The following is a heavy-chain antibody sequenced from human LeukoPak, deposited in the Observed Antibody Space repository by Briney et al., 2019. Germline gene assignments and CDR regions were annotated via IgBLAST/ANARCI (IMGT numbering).Heavy chain of an antibody. J-gene: IGHJ3*02. CDR1: GYTFTGYY. CDR2: INPNSCDT. CDR3: ARIITIFGVVMFDI. Sequence: ASVKVSCKASGYTFTGYYMHWVRQAPGQGLEWMGWINPNSCDTNYAQKFQRRVTRTRDTSISPAYVELRSLRSDDTAVYYCARIITIFGVVMFDIWGQGTMVTVCS. V-gene: IGHV1-2*02. D-gene: IGHD3-3*01.